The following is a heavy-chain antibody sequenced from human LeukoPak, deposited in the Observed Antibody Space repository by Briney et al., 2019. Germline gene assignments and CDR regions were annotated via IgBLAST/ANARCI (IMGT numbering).Heavy chain of an antibody. CDR1: GYSISNGYY. D-gene: IGHD6-19*01. Sequence: LSLTCAVSGYSISNGYYWGWIRQPPGKGLEWVAYISTSGDSTKYADSVEGRFTISRDNAENSLYLLMNSLRVEDTAVYYCVKNGWLDYWGQGILVTVSS. CDR2: ISTSGDST. CDR3: VKNGWLDY. V-gene: IGHV3-11*06. J-gene: IGHJ4*02.